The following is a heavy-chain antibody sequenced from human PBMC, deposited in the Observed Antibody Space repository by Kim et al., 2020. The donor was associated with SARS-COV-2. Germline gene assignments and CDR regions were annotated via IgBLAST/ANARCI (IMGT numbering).Heavy chain of an antibody. Sequence: GGSLRLSCAASGFTFSSYSMNWVRQAPGKGLEWVSSISSSSSYIYYADSVKGRFTISRDNAKNSLYLQMNSLRAEDTAVYYCARDGIAVAGPGMNHMYYYYGMDVWGQGTTVTVSS. CDR1: GFTFSSYS. D-gene: IGHD6-19*01. CDR3: ARDGIAVAGPGMNHMYYYYGMDV. J-gene: IGHJ6*02. V-gene: IGHV3-21*01. CDR2: ISSSSSYI.